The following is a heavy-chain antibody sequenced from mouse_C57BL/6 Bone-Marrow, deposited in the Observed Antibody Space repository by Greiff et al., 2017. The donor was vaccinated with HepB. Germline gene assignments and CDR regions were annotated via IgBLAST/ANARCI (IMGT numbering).Heavy chain of an antibody. D-gene: IGHD1-1*01. V-gene: IGHV1-69*01. Sequence: VKLQQPGAELVMPGASVKLSCKASGYTFTSYWMHWVKQRPGQGLEWIGEIDPSDSYTNYNQKFKGKSTLTVDKSSSTAYMQLSSLTSEDSAVYYCARNGSSYFDYWGQGTTLTVSP. CDR1: GYTFTSYW. CDR3: ARNGSSYFDY. CDR2: IDPSDSYT. J-gene: IGHJ2*01.